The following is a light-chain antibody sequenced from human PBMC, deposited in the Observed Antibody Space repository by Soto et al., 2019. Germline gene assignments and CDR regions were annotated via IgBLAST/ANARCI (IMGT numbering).Light chain of an antibody. CDR2: WAS. CDR1: QSVLYSSNNKNY. J-gene: IGKJ2*03. Sequence: DIVMTQSPDSLAVSLGERATINCKSSQSVLYSSNNKNYLAWYQQKPGQPPKLLIYWASTRESGVPDRFSGSGSGTDFTLTISSMQAEDVAVYYCKQYYNTPLPSVGQGTKVEIK. V-gene: IGKV4-1*01. CDR3: KQYYNTPLPS.